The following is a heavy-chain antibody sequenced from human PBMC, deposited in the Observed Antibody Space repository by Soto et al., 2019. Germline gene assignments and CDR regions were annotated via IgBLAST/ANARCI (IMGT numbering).Heavy chain of an antibody. J-gene: IGHJ4*02. CDR2: IYYSGST. Sequence: SETLSLTCTVSGGSISSYYWSWIRQPPEKGLEWIGYIYYSGSTNYNPSLKSRVTISVDTSKNQFSLKLSSVTAADTAVYYCASFYYDSSGPYFDYWGQGTLVTVSS. D-gene: IGHD3-22*01. CDR1: GGSISSYY. CDR3: ASFYYDSSGPYFDY. V-gene: IGHV4-59*01.